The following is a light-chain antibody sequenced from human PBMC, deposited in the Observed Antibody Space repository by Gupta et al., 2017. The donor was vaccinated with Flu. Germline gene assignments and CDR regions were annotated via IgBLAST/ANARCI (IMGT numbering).Light chain of an antibody. Sequence: DIGAHNFFSWYQHPPVKPHKLIYRNVTSRPSGVSDLFSGSNSGSEASLTISGLQDEDEADYCGSSYGYENSLLFGGGTRLFVL. CDR2: NVT. V-gene: IGLV2-14*01. CDR3: SSYGYENSLL. J-gene: IGLJ3*02. CDR1: DIGAHNF.